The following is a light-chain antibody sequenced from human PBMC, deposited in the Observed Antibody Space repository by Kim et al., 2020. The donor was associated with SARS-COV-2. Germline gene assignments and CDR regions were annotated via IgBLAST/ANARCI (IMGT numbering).Light chain of an antibody. CDR2: DAA. Sequence: APVGDRVTNTGQASRDILNYLHWYQHKPGKAPKLQIYDAANSETGVPSRCSVSGSGTDFTFTISSLQPEDIAAYYCQQSDNLPPTCGPGTKVDIK. V-gene: IGKV1-33*01. CDR3: QQSDNLPPT. CDR1: RDILNY. J-gene: IGKJ3*01.